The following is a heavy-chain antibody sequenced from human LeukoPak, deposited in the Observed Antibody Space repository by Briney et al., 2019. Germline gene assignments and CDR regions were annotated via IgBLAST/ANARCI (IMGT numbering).Heavy chain of an antibody. V-gene: IGHV4-39*01. J-gene: IGHJ4*02. CDR1: GGFIRDSGYY. CDR3: ARLSNDYGDYEGHY. D-gene: IGHD4-17*01. CDR2: VFYSGRT. Sequence: SETLSLTCTVSGGFIRDSGYYWGWIRQPPGKGLEWIGTVFYSGRTYYNSSLQSRVTISVDTSKNQFSLRLSSVTPADTAIYYCARLSNDYGDYEGHYWGQGTLVTVSS.